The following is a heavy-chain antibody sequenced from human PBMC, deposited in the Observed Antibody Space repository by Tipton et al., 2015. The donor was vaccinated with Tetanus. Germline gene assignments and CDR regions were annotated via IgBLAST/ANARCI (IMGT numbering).Heavy chain of an antibody. D-gene: IGHD2-21*02. CDR1: RGSINSGTFY. V-gene: IGHV4-39*01. J-gene: IGHJ5*02. Sequence: SLTCTVSRGSINSGTFYWDWIRQPPGKGLEWIGNIYYNGNMLENPSLKGRVTLSLDKSKNQFSLNLTSVTAADTAVYYCARTADNWFDPWGQGILVTVSS. CDR2: IYYNGNM. CDR3: ARTADNWFDP.